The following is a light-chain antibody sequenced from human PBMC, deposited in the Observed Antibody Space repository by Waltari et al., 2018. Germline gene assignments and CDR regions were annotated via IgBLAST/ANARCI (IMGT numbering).Light chain of an antibody. CDR3: QQYNSYRA. CDR2: KTS. Sequence: DIQMTQSPSTLSASVGDTVTITCRASRSISRWLAWYQQKPGKAPKLLNYKTSALESGVPWRFSGSGSGTEFTLTINSLQPDDFATYYCQQYNSYRAFGQGTKVVIK. CDR1: RSISRW. V-gene: IGKV1-5*03. J-gene: IGKJ1*01.